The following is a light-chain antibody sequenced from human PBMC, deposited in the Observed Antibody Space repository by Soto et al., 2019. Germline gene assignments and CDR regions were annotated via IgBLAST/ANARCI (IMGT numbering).Light chain of an antibody. V-gene: IGLV2-8*01. Sequence: QSALTQPPSASGSXXXXVTISCTGTSSDVGGYNYVSWYQQHPGKAPKLMIYEVSKRPSGVPDRFSGSKSGNTASLTVSGLQAEDEADYYCSSYAGSIHYVFGTGTKLTVL. CDR2: EVS. J-gene: IGLJ1*01. CDR3: SSYAGSIHYV. CDR1: SSDVGGYNY.